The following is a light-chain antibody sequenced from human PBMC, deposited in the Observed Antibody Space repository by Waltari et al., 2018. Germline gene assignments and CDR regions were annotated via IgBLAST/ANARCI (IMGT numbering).Light chain of an antibody. J-gene: IGKJ2*01. V-gene: IGKV3-20*01. CDR2: GAS. CDR3: QLYGSSVRYI. CDR1: QSVNTNH. Sequence: EVVLTQSPVTLSLSPGEGATLSCSASQSVNTNHLAWYQQKPGQAPRLLIYGASSRAIDIPDRFSGSGSGTDFTLTINRLEPEDFAVYYCQLYGSSVRYIFGQGTKLEIK.